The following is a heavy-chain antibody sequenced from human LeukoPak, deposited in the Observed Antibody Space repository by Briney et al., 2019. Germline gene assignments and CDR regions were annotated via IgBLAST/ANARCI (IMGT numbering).Heavy chain of an antibody. Sequence: GGSLRLSCAASGFTFDDYAMHWVRQVPGKGLEWVSGISWNSGRIGYADSVKGRFTISRDNAKNSLYLQMNSLRAEDTAVYYCAREGAYYDSSGPNNWFDPWGQGTLVTVSS. V-gene: IGHV3-9*01. J-gene: IGHJ5*02. D-gene: IGHD3-22*01. CDR3: AREGAYYDSSGPNNWFDP. CDR2: ISWNSGRI. CDR1: GFTFDDYA.